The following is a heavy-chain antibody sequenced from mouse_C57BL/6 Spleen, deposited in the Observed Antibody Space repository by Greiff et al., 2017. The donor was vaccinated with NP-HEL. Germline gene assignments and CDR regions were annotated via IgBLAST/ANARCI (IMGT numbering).Heavy chain of an antibody. J-gene: IGHJ2*01. CDR1: GYAFSSSW. CDR2: IYPGDGDT. CDR3: ARYYYGTPFDY. Sequence: VQLQQSGPELVKPGASVKISCKASGYAFSSSWMNWVKQRPGKGLEWIGRIYPGDGDTNYNGKFKGKATLTADKSSSTACMQLGSLTSEDSAVYFCARYYYGTPFDYWGQGTTLTVSS. D-gene: IGHD1-1*01. V-gene: IGHV1-82*01.